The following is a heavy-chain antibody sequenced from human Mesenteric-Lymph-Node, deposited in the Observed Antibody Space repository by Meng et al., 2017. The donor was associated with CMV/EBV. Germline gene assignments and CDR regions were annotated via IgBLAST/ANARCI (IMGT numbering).Heavy chain of an antibody. J-gene: IGHJ6*02. V-gene: IGHV3-23*03. CDR2: IYGGGSSA. Sequence: GESLKISCAASGFTFSSYAMSWVRQAPGKGLEWVSVIYGGGSSAYYADSVKGRFTISRDNSKNTLYLQMNSLRAEDTAVYYCAGGFGELLDDYYYYFGMDVWGQGTTVTVSS. CDR1: GFTFSSYA. D-gene: IGHD3-10*01. CDR3: AGGFGELLDDYYYYFGMDV.